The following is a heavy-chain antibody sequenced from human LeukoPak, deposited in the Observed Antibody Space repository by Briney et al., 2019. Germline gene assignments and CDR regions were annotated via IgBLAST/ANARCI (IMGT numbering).Heavy chain of an antibody. D-gene: IGHD3-22*01. CDR1: GFTFSSYA. V-gene: IGHV3-23*01. J-gene: IGHJ4*02. CDR2: ISGSGGST. CDR3: AKSLSIYYYDSSGYYSSDY. Sequence: GGSLRLSCEASGFTFSSYAMSWVRQAPGQGLEWVSAISGSGGSTYYADSVKGRFTISRDNSKNTLYLQMNSLRAEDTAVYYCAKSLSIYYYDSSGYYSSDYWGQGTLVTVSS.